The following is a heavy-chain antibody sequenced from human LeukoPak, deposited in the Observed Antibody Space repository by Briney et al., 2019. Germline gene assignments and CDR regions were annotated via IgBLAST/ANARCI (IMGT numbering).Heavy chain of an antibody. J-gene: IGHJ5*02. D-gene: IGHD5-12*01. CDR1: GGSISSGGYS. Sequence: SETLSLTCAVSGGSISSGGYSWSWIRQPPGKGLEWIGYIYHSGSTYYNLSLKSRVTISVDRSKNQFSLKLSSVTAADTAVYYCAGSYDWFDPWGQGTLVTVSS. CDR3: AGSYDWFDP. V-gene: IGHV4-30-2*01. CDR2: IYHSGST.